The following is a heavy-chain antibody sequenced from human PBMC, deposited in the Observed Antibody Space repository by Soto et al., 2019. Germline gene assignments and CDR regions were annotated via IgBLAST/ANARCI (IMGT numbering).Heavy chain of an antibody. CDR2: IDNSGGIT. J-gene: IGHJ4*02. CDR1: GFTFSNYW. D-gene: IGHD5-18*01. CDR3: AKGGYNYGFLFDC. V-gene: IGHV3-23*05. Sequence: GGSLRLSCAVSGFTFSNYWMSWVRQAPGKGLEWVSTIDNSGGITYYADSVKGRFTISRDNSKNTLYLQMNSLRAEDTAVYYCAKGGYNYGFLFDCWGQGTLVTVSS.